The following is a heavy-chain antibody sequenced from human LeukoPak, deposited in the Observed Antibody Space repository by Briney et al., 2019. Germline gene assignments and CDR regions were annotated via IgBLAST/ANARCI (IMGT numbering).Heavy chain of an antibody. V-gene: IGHV3-20*04. Sequence: GGSLRLSCAASGFTFDDYGMSWVRQAPGKGLEWVSGINWNGGSTGYADSVKGRFTISRDNAKNSLYLQMNSLRAEDTALYYCTKDGVGTTKMYYFDYWGQGTLVTVSS. CDR2: INWNGGST. J-gene: IGHJ4*02. CDR1: GFTFDDYG. D-gene: IGHD1-26*01. CDR3: TKDGVGTTKMYYFDY.